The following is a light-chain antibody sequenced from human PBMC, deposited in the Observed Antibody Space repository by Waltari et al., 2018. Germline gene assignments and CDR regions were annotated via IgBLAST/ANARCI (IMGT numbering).Light chain of an antibody. V-gene: IGKV4-1*01. Sequence: DIVMTQSPDSPAVSLGERSTINCKSRQSILSSPINKDHLAWYQQKPGQPPKLLIYWASTRKSGVPDRFSGSGSGTDFTLTISNLQAEDVAVYYCQQFYSVPVTFGQGTRLEIK. CDR1: QSILSSPINKDH. CDR3: QQFYSVPVT. J-gene: IGKJ5*01. CDR2: WAS.